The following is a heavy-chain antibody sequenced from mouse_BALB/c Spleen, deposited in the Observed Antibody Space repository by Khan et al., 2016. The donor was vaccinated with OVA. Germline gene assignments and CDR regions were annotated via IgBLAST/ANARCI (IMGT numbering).Heavy chain of an antibody. CDR3: ARDYGYIY. V-gene: IGHV3-2*02. J-gene: IGHJ3*01. Sequence: EVQLQESGPGLVKPSQSLYLTCTVTGYSITRDYAWNWIRQFPGNNLEWMGYILYSGSTSYHQTFKSRTSFTRYTSKNQFFLQLNSVTTDDTATYYCARDYGYIYWGQETLFPVSA. CDR2: ILYSGST. CDR1: GYSITRDYA. D-gene: IGHD1-2*01.